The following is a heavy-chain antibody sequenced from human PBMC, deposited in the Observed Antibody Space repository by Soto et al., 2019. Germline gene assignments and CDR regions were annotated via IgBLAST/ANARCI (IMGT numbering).Heavy chain of an antibody. J-gene: IGHJ6*02. CDR2: IWYDGSQK. D-gene: IGHD3-3*01. CDR3: AKGGIGGMDV. Sequence: QVQLVESGGGVVQPGRSLRVSCTTSGFTFTTYSFHWVRQAPGKGLEWVAVIWYDGSQKHYIDSVKGRFTISRDNSKNTLFVQMNSLRAEVTAVYYCAKGGIGGMDVWGQGTTVTVSS. V-gene: IGHV3-33*06. CDR1: GFTFTTYS.